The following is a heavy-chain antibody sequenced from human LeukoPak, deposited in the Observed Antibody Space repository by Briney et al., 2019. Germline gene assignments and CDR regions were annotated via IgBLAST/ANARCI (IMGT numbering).Heavy chain of an antibody. J-gene: IGHJ4*02. D-gene: IGHD3-10*01. Sequence: SGGSLRLSCAASGFTFSSYSMNWVRQAPGKGLEWVSYISSSSSTIYYADSVKGRFTISRDNAKNSLYLQMNSLRAEDTAVYYCATTVSRWFGELPFDYWGQGTLVTVSS. V-gene: IGHV3-48*04. CDR2: ISSSSSTI. CDR3: ATTVSRWFGELPFDY. CDR1: GFTFSSYS.